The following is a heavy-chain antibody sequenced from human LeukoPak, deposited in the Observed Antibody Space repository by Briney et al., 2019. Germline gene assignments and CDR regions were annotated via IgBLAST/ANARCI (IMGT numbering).Heavy chain of an antibody. CDR2: VDLNGGST. V-gene: IGHV3-20*04. D-gene: IGHD3-10*01. CDR3: ARLFNFYGSGTYYPSDS. Sequence: GGSLRLSCAASGFTFPDYGMSWVRLAPGKGLEWASGVDLNGGSTHYADSVKGRFTISRDNAKNSLYLQMNTLRAEDTALYYCARLFNFYGSGTYYPSDSWGQGALVTVSS. J-gene: IGHJ4*02. CDR1: GFTFPDYG.